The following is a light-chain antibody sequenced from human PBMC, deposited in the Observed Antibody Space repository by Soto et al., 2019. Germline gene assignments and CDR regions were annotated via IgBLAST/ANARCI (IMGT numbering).Light chain of an antibody. V-gene: IGKV1-6*01. CDR1: QGIRND. CDR2: AAS. J-gene: IGKJ4*02. Sequence: AIQMTQAPSSLSASVGDRVTITCRASQGIRNDLGWYQQKPGKAPKLLIYAASTLQSGVPSRFSGSGSGTDFTLTIGSLQPEDFATYYCLQDYDYPLTFGGGTKVDIK. CDR3: LQDYDYPLT.